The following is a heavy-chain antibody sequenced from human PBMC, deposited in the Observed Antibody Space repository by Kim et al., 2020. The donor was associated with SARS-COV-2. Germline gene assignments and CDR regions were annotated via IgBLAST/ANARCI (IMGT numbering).Heavy chain of an antibody. CDR1: GFTFSSYA. CDR3: ARGDLGFGEVLDYGMDV. V-gene: IGHV3-30*04. J-gene: IGHJ6*02. D-gene: IGHD3-10*01. CDR2: ISYDGSNK. Sequence: GGSLRLSCAASGFTFSSYAMHWVRQAPGKGLEWVAVISYDGSNKYYADSVKGRFTISRDNSKNTLYLQMNSLRAEDTAVYYCARGDLGFGEVLDYGMDVWGQGTTVTVSS.